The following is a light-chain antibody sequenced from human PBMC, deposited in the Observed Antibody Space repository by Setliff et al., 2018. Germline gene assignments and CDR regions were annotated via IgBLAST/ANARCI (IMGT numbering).Light chain of an antibody. CDR2: DVS. J-gene: IGLJ2*01. CDR1: NNDVGAYNY. V-gene: IGLV2-8*01. CDR3: SSYAGSNNLV. Sequence: QSALTQPASVSGSPGQSVTISCTGTNNDVGAYNYVSWYQQHPGKAPKFMIYDVSKRPSGVPDRFSGSKSGNTASLTVSGLQAEDEADYYCSSYAGSNNLVFGGGTKVTVL.